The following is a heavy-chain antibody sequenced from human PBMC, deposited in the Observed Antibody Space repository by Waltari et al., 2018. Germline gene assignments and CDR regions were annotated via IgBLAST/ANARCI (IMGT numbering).Heavy chain of an antibody. J-gene: IGHJ3*02. D-gene: IGHD3-22*01. CDR2: VVPIFGTE. CDR3: AVDYYDSSGYYWGAFDI. V-gene: IGHV1-69*05. CDR1: GGTFSSYA. Sequence: QVQLVQSGAEVKKPGSSVKVSCKASGGTFSSYAISWVRQAPGQGLEWMGGVVPIFGTENYAQKFKGRVTITTDESTSTAYMELSSLRSEDTAVYYCAVDYYDSSGYYWGAFDIWGQGTMVTVSS.